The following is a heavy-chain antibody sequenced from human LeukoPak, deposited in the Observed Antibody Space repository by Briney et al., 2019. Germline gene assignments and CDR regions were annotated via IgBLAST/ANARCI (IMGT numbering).Heavy chain of an antibody. D-gene: IGHD6-19*01. CDR1: GGSISDINYY. J-gene: IGHJ4*02. CDR3: ARHQISSGWSLYFDS. Sequence: KPSETLSLTCSVCGGSISDINYYWAWIRQPAGKGLEWIARVYYSGSTHYNPSLKSRVTISGDTSKNQFSLKVTSVTVPDTAVFYCARHQISSGWSLYFDSWGQGILVTVSS. V-gene: IGHV4-39*07. CDR2: VYYSGST.